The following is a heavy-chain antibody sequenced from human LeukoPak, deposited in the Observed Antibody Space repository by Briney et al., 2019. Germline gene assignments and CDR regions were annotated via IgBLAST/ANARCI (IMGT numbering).Heavy chain of an antibody. CDR2: IYTSGST. D-gene: IGHD6-13*01. Sequence: SQTLSLTCTVSGGSISSGSYYWSWIRQPAGKGLEWIGRIYTSGSTNYNPSLKSRVTISVDTSKNQFSLKLSSVTAADTAVYYCARGLAAAAHDYWGQETLVTASS. CDR1: GGSISSGSYY. J-gene: IGHJ4*02. CDR3: ARGLAAAAHDY. V-gene: IGHV4-61*02.